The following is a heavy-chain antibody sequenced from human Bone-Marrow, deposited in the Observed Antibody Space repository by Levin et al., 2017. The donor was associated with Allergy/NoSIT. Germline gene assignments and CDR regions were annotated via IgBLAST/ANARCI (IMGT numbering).Heavy chain of an antibody. Sequence: GGSLRLSCAASGFTFRTYWMSWVRQAPGKGLEWVANIRDDGGEKYYVDSVKGRFTISRDNAKDSLYLQMNSLRVEDTAVYYCGVTPGREPFDYWGQGTLVAVSS. J-gene: IGHJ4*02. CDR2: IRDDGGEK. CDR1: GFTFRTYW. CDR3: GVTPGREPFDY. V-gene: IGHV3-7*01. D-gene: IGHD2-21*02.